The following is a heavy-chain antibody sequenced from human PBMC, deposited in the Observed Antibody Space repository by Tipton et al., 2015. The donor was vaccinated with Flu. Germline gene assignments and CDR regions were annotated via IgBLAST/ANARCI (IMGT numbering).Heavy chain of an antibody. CDR1: GYPNDNGYY. D-gene: IGHD3-3*01. J-gene: IGHJ4*02. V-gene: IGHV4-38-2*01. CDR3: ASGYKSGWFLY. Sequence: TLSLTCSVSGYPNDNGYYCGWVRQSPGKGLEWIGSMYHSGSIYSNPSLKGRVTISLDTSKNQFSLRLSSVTASDTALYYCASGYKSGWFLYWGQGTLVTVSS. CDR2: MYHSGSI.